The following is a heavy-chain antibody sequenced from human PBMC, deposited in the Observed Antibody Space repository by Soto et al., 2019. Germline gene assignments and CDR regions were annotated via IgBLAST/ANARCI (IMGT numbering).Heavy chain of an antibody. CDR2: IYYSGST. D-gene: IGHD2-2*01. V-gene: IGHV4-59*12. Sequence: SETLCLTCTVSGFSISSYYWIWIRQPPGKGLEWIGYIYYSGSTNYNPSLKSRVTISVDTSKNQFSLQLNSVTPEDTAVYYCARDTVILPAAIELGFDPWGQGTLVNVSS. CDR1: GFSISSYY. CDR3: ARDTVILPAAIELGFDP. J-gene: IGHJ5*02.